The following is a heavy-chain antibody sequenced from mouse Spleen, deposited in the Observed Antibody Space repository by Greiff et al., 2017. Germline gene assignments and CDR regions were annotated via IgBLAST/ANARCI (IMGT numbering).Heavy chain of an antibody. Sequence: EVKLMESGGGLVQPGGSLSLSCAASGFTFTDYYMSWVRQPPGKALEWLGFIRNKANGYTTEYSASVKGRFTISRDNSQSILYLQMNALRAEDSATYYCASRRYFDVWGTGTTVTVSS. V-gene: IGHV7-3*01. CDR3: ASRRYFDV. CDR1: GFTFTDYY. CDR2: IRNKANGYTT. J-gene: IGHJ1*03.